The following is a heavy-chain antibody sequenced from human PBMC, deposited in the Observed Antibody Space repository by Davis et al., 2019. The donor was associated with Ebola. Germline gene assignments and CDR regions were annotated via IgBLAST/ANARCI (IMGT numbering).Heavy chain of an antibody. D-gene: IGHD3-10*01. Sequence: GESLKISCAASGFTFSSYWMHWVRQAPGKGLVWVSRINSDGSSTSYADSVKGRFTISRDNAKNSVYLQMNSLRVDDTAVYYCARGPRITMVQGVINFWGQGTLVSVSS. CDR1: GFTFSSYW. V-gene: IGHV3-74*01. CDR3: ARGPRITMVQGVINF. CDR2: INSDGSST. J-gene: IGHJ4*02.